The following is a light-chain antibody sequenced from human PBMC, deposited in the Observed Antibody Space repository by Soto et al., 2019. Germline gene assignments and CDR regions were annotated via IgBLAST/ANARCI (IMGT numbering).Light chain of an antibody. CDR2: GAS. Sequence: EIVMTQSPATLCVSPGERATLSCRASQSVSSNLAWYQQKPGQAPRRLIYGASTRATRIAARFSGSRSGTKFTLPISSRLSEDFAVYYCQQYNNWPPLTFGGGTKVEIK. CDR3: QQYNNWPPLT. V-gene: IGKV3-15*01. CDR1: QSVSSN. J-gene: IGKJ4*01.